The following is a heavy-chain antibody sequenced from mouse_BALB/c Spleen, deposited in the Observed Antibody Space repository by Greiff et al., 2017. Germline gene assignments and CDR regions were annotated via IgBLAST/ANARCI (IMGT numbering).Heavy chain of an antibody. CDR2: INPSNGGT. CDR1: GYTFTSYY. CDR3: TRSGDGYYAYYFDY. Sequence: QVQLKESGAELVKPGASVKLSCKASGYTFTSYYMYWVKQRPGQGLEWIGEINPSNGGTNFNEKFKSKATLTVDKSSSTAYMQLSSLTSEDSAVYYCTRSGDGYYAYYFDYWGQGTTLTVSS. J-gene: IGHJ2*01. D-gene: IGHD2-3*01. V-gene: IGHV1S81*02.